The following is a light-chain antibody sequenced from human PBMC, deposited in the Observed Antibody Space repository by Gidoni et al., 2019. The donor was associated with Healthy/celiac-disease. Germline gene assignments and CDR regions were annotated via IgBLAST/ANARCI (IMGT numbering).Light chain of an antibody. CDR3: QSYDSSLSGVV. CDR1: SPNLGAGYD. Sequence: QSVLTQPPSVSAAPGQTVTTSCTGSSPNLGAGYDVHWYQHLPGTAPKRLNYGNSNRPSGVPDRFSGSKSGTSASLAITGLQAEDEADYYCQSYDSSLSGVVFGGGTKLTVL. J-gene: IGLJ2*01. V-gene: IGLV1-40*01. CDR2: GNS.